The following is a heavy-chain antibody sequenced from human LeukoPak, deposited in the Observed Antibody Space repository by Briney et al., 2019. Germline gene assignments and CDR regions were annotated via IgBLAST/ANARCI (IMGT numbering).Heavy chain of an antibody. CDR2: ISAYNGNT. CDR1: GYTFTSYG. Sequence: ASVKVSCKASGYTFTSYGISWVRQAPGQRLEWMGWISAYNGNTNYAQKLQGRVTMTTDTSTSTAYMELRSLRSDDTAVYYCARSYSIRGSGSYYSYWGQGTLVTVSS. D-gene: IGHD3-10*01. V-gene: IGHV1-18*01. J-gene: IGHJ4*02. CDR3: ARSYSIRGSGSYYSY.